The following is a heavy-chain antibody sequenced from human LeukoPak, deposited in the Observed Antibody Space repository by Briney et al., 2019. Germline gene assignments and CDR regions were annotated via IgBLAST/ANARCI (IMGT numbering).Heavy chain of an antibody. Sequence: SETLSLTCTVSGGSISSYYWSWIRQPPGKGLEWIGEINHSGSTNYNPSLKSRVTISVDTSKNQFSLKLSSVTAADTAVYYCAXGXSAGDPSDYWGQGTLVTVSS. J-gene: IGHJ4*02. CDR3: AXGXSAGDPSDY. CDR2: INHSGST. V-gene: IGHV4-34*01. CDR1: GGSISSYY.